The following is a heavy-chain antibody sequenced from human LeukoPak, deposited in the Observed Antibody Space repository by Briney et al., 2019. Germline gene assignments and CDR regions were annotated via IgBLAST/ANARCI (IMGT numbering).Heavy chain of an antibody. Sequence: PGGSLRLACAASGFTFANYWMSWVRQAPGKGLEWVSYISSSSNIIYYAVSVKGRFTISRDNAKNSLSLQMNSLRDEDTAVYYCARGSGDYSGQGTLVTVSS. CDR1: GFTFANYW. J-gene: IGHJ4*02. CDR2: ISSSSNII. CDR3: ARGSGDY. V-gene: IGHV3-48*02.